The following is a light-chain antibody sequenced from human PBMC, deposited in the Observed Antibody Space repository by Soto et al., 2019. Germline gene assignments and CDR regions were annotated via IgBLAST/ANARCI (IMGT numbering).Light chain of an antibody. CDR3: QQYNNWPPWT. CDR2: GAS. J-gene: IGKJ1*01. Sequence: EIVMTQSPVTLSLSPGERATLSCRASQSVSSNLAWYQQKPGQAPRLLIYGASTRATGIPGRFSGSGSGTEFTLTISSLQSEDFAVYYCQQYNNWPPWTFGQGTKVEIK. V-gene: IGKV3-15*01. CDR1: QSVSSN.